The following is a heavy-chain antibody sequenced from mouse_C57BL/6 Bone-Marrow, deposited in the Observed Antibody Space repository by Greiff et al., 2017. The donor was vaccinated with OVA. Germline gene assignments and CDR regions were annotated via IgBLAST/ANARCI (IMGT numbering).Heavy chain of an antibody. CDR2: IDPSDSET. CDR3: ARRGSSSWFDY. D-gene: IGHD1-1*01. V-gene: IGHV1-52*01. CDR1: GYTFTSYW. J-gene: IGHJ3*01. Sequence: QVQLQQPGAELVRPGSSVKLSCKASGYTFTSYWMHWVKQRPIQGLEWIGNIDPSDSETHYNQKFKDKATLTVDKSSSTAYMQLSSLTSEDSAVYYCARRGSSSWFDYWGQGTLVTVSA.